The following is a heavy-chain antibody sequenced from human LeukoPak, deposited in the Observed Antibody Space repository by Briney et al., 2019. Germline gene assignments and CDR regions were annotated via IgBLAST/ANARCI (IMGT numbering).Heavy chain of an antibody. V-gene: IGHV5-51*01. CDR1: GYSFTTYW. CDR2: IYPSDSDT. CDR3: AKLRWPKGGRSSFDF. D-gene: IGHD4-23*01. Sequence: GESLKISCKGSGYSFTTYWIGWVRQMPGKGLEWMGIIYPSDSDTRYSPSFQGQVTISADKSINTAYLQWTSLKASDTAMYYCAKLRWPKGGRSSFDFWGQGTLVTVSS. J-gene: IGHJ4*02.